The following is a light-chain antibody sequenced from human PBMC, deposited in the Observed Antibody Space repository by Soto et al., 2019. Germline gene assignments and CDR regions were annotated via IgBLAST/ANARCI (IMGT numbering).Light chain of an antibody. CDR2: EVI. J-gene: IGLJ3*02. CDR1: SSDIGGYNY. Sequence: QSALTQPASVSGSPGQSITISCTGSSSDIGGYNYVSWYQQHPGKAPKLIIFEVIYRPSGVSNRFSGSKSGNTASLTISGLQAEDEAVYYCSSYTSANVLFGGGTKVTAL. CDR3: SSYTSANVL. V-gene: IGLV2-14*01.